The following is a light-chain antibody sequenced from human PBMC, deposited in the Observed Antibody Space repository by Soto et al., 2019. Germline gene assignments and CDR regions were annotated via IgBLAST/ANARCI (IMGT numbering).Light chain of an antibody. V-gene: IGLV2-14*01. CDR2: EVT. CDR1: SGDIGGYNY. J-gene: IGLJ1*01. Sequence: QSALTQPASVSGSPGQSITISCTGTSGDIGGYNYVSWYQQHPGKAPKLIIYEVTIRPSGVSNRFSGSKSGNTASLTISGLQAEDEADYYCSSYTTSAPYVFGIGTKLTVL. CDR3: SSYTTSAPYV.